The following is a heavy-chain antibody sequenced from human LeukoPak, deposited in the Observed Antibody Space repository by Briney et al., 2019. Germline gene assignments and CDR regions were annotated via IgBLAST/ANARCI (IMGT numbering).Heavy chain of an antibody. Sequence: ASVKVSCKASGYTFTDYYIHWVRQAPGQGLEWMGWINPNSGGTNDAQKFQGRVTLTWDTSISTAYMELSSLRSDDTAVYYCANRPNYYGSGSRDYWGQGTLVTVSS. J-gene: IGHJ4*02. CDR3: ANRPNYYGSGSRDY. D-gene: IGHD3-10*01. V-gene: IGHV1-2*02. CDR1: GYTFTDYY. CDR2: INPNSGGT.